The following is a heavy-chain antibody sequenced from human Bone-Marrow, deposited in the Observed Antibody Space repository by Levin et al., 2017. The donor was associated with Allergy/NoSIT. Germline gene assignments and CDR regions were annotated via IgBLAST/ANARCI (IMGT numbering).Heavy chain of an antibody. V-gene: IGHV1-69*13. CDR1: GGTFSSQA. J-gene: IGHJ6*02. D-gene: IGHD1-26*01. CDR3: ARDWGLRGDGMDV. Sequence: GASVKVSCKASGGTFSSQAISWVRQAPGQGLEWMGAIIPIFGTPNYAQKFQGRVTITADESTSTLYMELSSLRSEDTAGYYCARDWGLRGDGMDVWGQGTTVTVSS. CDR2: IIPIFGTP.